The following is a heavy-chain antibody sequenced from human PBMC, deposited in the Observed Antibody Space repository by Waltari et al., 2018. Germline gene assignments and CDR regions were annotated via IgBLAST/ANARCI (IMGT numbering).Heavy chain of an antibody. CDR3: ARVQGVITPFDY. CDR2: IYHSRST. D-gene: IGHD3-10*01. V-gene: IGHV4-38-2*01. CDR1: GYSISSGYY. Sequence: QVQLQESGPGLVKPSETLSLTCAVSGYSISSGYYWGWIRQPPGRGLEWIGSIYHSRSTYYNPSLKSRVTISVDTSKNQFSLKLSSVTAADTAVYYCARVQGVITPFDYWGQGTLVTVSS. J-gene: IGHJ4*02.